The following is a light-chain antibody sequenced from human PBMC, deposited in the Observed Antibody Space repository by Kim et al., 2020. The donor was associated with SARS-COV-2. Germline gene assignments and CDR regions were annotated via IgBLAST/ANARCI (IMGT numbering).Light chain of an antibody. CDR2: DTS. CDR3: LQHDTVPLT. CDR1: QDIDNF. J-gene: IGKJ4*01. Sequence: DIQMTQSPSSLSASEGDRVTITCQASQDIDNFLNWYQHKPGKAPKLLIYDTSYLEAGVPSRFSGGRSGPDFVFSISSLQREDVATYYCLQHDTVPLTFGGGTKVDIK. V-gene: IGKV1-33*01.